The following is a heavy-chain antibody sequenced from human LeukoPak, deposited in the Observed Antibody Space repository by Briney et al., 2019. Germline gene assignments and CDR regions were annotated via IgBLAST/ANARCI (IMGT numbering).Heavy chain of an antibody. D-gene: IGHD1-1*01. CDR3: ARGPTISETGYFDF. Sequence: SETLSLTCAVYGGSFSTYYWSWIRQSPGKGLEWIAEINHRGDTNYNPSAKSRVTISVDTSKSQFSLQVSSLTAADTAVYYCARGPTISETGYFDFWAQGTLVTVSS. CDR2: INHRGDT. J-gene: IGHJ4*03. V-gene: IGHV4-34*01. CDR1: GGSFSTYY.